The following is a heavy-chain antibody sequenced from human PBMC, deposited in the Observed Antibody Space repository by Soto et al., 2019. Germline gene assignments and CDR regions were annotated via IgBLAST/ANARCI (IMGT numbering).Heavy chain of an antibody. CDR3: ARDRVEAALGTFDQ. CDR2: ISTYNGKT. J-gene: IGHJ4*02. V-gene: IGHV1-18*01. Sequence: QVQLVQSGAEVKKPGASVKVSCKTSGYTFSTYPISWVRQAPGQGLEWVGWISTYNGKTNYGQKFQGRVTITTDTSASTAYMNLGNLRSDDTAVYYCARDRVEAALGTFDQWGQGTLVTVSS. CDR1: GYTFSTYP. D-gene: IGHD6-13*01.